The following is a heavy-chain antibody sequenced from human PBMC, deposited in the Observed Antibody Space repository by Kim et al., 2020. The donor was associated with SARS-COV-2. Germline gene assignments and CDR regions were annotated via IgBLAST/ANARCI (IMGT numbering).Heavy chain of an antibody. CDR1: GYTFTSYG. Sequence: ASVKVSCKASGYTFTSYGIRWVRQAPGQGLEWMGWISAYNGNTNYAQKLQGRVTMTTDTSTSTAYMELRSLRSDDTAVYYCARSALRFLDTNWFDPWGQGTLVTVSS. CDR3: ARSALRFLDTNWFDP. CDR2: ISAYNGNT. J-gene: IGHJ5*02. V-gene: IGHV1-18*01. D-gene: IGHD3-3*01.